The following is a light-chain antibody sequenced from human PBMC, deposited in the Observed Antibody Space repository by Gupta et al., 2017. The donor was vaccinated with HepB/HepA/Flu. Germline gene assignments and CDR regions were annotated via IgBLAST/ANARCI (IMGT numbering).Light chain of an antibody. Sequence: QSALTQPASVSGSPGQSITISCTGTRSDVGGYDYVSWYQEHTGKAPKLVIYDVSYRPSGISNRFSGSKSGRTASLTISGLQAEDEATYYCSSSRSTSPPYVFGTGTEVTVL. CDR2: DVS. V-gene: IGLV2-14*03. J-gene: IGLJ1*01. CDR3: SSSRSTSPPYV. CDR1: RSDVGGYDY.